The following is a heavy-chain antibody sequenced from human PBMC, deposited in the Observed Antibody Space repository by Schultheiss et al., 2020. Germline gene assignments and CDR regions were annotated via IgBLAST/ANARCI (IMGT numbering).Heavy chain of an antibody. Sequence: GGSLSLSCKGSGYSFTSYWIGWVRQMPGKGLEWMGIIYPGDSDTRYSPSFQGQVTISADKSISTAYLQWRSLKASDTAMYYWARGLIAAAGVRWFDPWGQGALVTVSS. CDR1: GYSFTSYW. D-gene: IGHD6-13*01. V-gene: IGHV5-51*01. CDR2: IYPGDSDT. J-gene: IGHJ5*02. CDR3: ARGLIAAAGVRWFDP.